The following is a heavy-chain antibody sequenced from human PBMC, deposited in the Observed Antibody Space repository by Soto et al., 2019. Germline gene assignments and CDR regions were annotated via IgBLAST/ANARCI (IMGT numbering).Heavy chain of an antibody. D-gene: IGHD2-2*01. V-gene: IGHV4-59*08. Sequence: PSETLSLTCTVSGGSISSYYWSWIRQPPGKGLEWIGYIYYSGSTNYNPSLKSRVTISVDTSKNQFSLKLSSVTAADTAVYYCARRYASCFDFWGQGILVTVSS. CDR2: IYYSGST. J-gene: IGHJ4*02. CDR3: ARRYASCFDF. CDR1: GGSISSYY.